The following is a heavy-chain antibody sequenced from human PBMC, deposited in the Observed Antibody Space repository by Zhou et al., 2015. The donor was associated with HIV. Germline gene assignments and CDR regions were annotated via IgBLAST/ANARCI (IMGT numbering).Heavy chain of an antibody. CDR3: ARPEGRYCSSSSCARHGMDV. CDR1: GFNFRSYW. J-gene: IGHJ6*02. V-gene: IGHV3-7*01. D-gene: IGHD2-2*01. CDR2: ITQDGSEK. Sequence: VQLVESGGGVVQPGRSLRLSCEASGFNFRSYWMHWVRQAPGKGLEWVGKITQDGSEKYYVESVKGRFTISRDNAKNSLSLQMNSLRADDTAVYYCARPEGRYCSSSSCARHGMDVWGQGTTVTVSS.